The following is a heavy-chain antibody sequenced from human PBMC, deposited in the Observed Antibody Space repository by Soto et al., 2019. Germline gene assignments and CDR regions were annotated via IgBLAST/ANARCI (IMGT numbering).Heavy chain of an antibody. Sequence: PGGSLRLSCAASGFTFSSYEMNWVRQAPGKGLEWVSYISSSGSTIYYADSVKGRFTISRDNAKNSLYLQMNSLRAEDTAVYYCARMSTVATDYWGQGTLVTVSS. J-gene: IGHJ4*02. V-gene: IGHV3-48*03. CDR1: GFTFSSYE. CDR3: ARMSTVATDY. D-gene: IGHD1-26*01. CDR2: ISSSGSTI.